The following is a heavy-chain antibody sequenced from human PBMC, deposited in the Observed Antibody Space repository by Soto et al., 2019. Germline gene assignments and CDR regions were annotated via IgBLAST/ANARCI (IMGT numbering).Heavy chain of an antibody. J-gene: IGHJ3*02. CDR1: GYTFNELS. Sequence: QVQLVQSGAEVKKPGASVKVSCKVSGYTFNELSMHWVRQAPGKGLEWRGGFDPEDGETIYAQKFQGRVTRTEDTXKDTAYMELSSLRSEDTAVYYCATAGIVGAAGAFDIWGQGTMVTVSS. CDR3: ATAGIVGAAGAFDI. CDR2: FDPEDGET. V-gene: IGHV1-24*01. D-gene: IGHD1-26*01.